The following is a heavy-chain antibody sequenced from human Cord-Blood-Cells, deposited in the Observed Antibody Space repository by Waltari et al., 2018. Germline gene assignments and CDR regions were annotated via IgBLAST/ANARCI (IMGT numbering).Heavy chain of an antibody. CDR3: ARGRVYSGSY. Sequence: EVQLVESGGGLVQPGGSLRLSCAAPGLTFSSNWMSWVRQATGKGREWGANLKQDGSEKYYVDSVKGRFTISRDNAKNSLYLQMNSLRAEDTAVYYCARGRVYSGSYWGQGTLVTVSS. V-gene: IGHV3-7*01. J-gene: IGHJ4*02. CDR1: GLTFSSNW. CDR2: LKQDGSEK. D-gene: IGHD1-26*01.